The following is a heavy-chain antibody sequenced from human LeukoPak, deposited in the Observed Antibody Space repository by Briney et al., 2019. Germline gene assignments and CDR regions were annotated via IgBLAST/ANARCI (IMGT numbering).Heavy chain of an antibody. J-gene: IGHJ5*02. CDR1: GYTFISYG. CDR3: ARGSYGDYDWFDP. V-gene: IGHV1-18*01. Sequence: ASVKISCKDSGYTFISYGISWLRQAPGQGLEWMGWISAYNGNTNYAQKLQGRVTMTTDTSTSTAYMELRSLRSDDTAVYYCARGSYGDYDWFDPWGQGTLVTVSS. D-gene: IGHD4-17*01. CDR2: ISAYNGNT.